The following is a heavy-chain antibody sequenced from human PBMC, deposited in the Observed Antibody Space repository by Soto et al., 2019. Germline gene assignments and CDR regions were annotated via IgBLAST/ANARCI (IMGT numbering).Heavy chain of an antibody. CDR3: ARDRIAARDDYYYYGMDV. Sequence: SVKVSCKASGGTFSSYAISWVRQAPGQGLGWMGGIIPIFGTANYAQKFQGRVTITADKSTSTAYMELSSLRSEDTAVYYCARDRIAARDDYYYYGMDVWGQGTTVTVSS. D-gene: IGHD6-6*01. J-gene: IGHJ6*02. V-gene: IGHV1-69*06. CDR1: GGTFSSYA. CDR2: IIPIFGTA.